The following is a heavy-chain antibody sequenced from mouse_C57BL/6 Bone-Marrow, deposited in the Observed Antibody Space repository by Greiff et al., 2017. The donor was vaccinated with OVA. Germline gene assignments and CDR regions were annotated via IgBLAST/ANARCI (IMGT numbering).Heavy chain of an antibody. CDR2: ISSGGDYI. CDR1: GFTFSIYA. CDR3: KRDGYCAMDY. J-gene: IGHJ4*01. V-gene: IGHV5-9-1*02. D-gene: IGHD2-3*01. Sequence: EVQLVESGEGLVKPGGSLKLSCVASGFTFSIYAMSWVCQTPEKRLEWVAYISSGGDYIYYADTVTGRFTICRDNARNTLYLQMSSLKSEDTAMYYCKRDGYCAMDYWGQGTSVTVSS.